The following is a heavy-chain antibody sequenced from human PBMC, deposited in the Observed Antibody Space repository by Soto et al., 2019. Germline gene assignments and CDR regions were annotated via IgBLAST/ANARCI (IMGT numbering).Heavy chain of an antibody. CDR2: ISSSSSYI. CDR1: GFTFSSYS. V-gene: IGHV3-21*01. Sequence: PGGSRRLSCRASGFTFSSYSMNGGGQAPGKGLGWVSSISSSSSYIYYADSVKGRFTISRDNAKNSLYLQMNSLRAEDTAVYYCARRRVPSIAARPDAFDIWGQGTMVTVSS. D-gene: IGHD6-6*01. J-gene: IGHJ3*02. CDR3: ARRRVPSIAARPDAFDI.